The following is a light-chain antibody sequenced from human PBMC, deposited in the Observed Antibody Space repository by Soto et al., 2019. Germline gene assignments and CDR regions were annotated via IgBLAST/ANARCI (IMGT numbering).Light chain of an antibody. CDR2: LNSDGSH. CDR1: SGHSSYA. CDR3: QTWGTGLLV. J-gene: IGLJ3*02. V-gene: IGLV4-69*01. Sequence: QPVLTQSPSASASLGASVKLTCTLSSGHSSYAIAWHQQQPEKGPRYLMKLNSDGSHSKGDGIPDRFSGSSSGAARYLTISSLQSEDEADYYCQTWGTGLLVFGGGTTLTVL.